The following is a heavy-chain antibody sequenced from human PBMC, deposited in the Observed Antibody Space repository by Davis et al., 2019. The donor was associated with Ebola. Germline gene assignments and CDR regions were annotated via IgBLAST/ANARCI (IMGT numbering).Heavy chain of an antibody. D-gene: IGHD6-25*01. J-gene: IGHJ6*02. CDR3: ASGFNYGMDV. V-gene: IGHV3-33*01. CDR1: GFTFSSYG. CDR2: IWYDGSNK. Sequence: GESLKISCAASGFTFSSYGMHWVRQAPGKGLEWVAVIWYDGSNKYYADSVKGRFTISRDNSKNTLYLQMNSLRAEDTAVYYCASGFNYGMDVWGQGTTVTVSS.